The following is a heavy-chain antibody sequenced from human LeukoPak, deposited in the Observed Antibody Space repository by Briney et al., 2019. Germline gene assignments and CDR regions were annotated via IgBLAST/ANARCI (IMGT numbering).Heavy chain of an antibody. Sequence: SAVTGSCKASVFTFTSPATQWVRQARGQRLAWIGWSVFGRGNTNYAQKFKDRVTITRYMSTSTAYMKLSSLRSEDTDVYYCAAEIVGATMDFCQDWGQGTLVTVSS. CDR1: VFTFTSPA. J-gene: IGHJ4*02. D-gene: IGHD1-26*01. V-gene: IGHV1-58*02. CDR3: AAEIVGATMDFCQD. CDR2: SVFGRGNT.